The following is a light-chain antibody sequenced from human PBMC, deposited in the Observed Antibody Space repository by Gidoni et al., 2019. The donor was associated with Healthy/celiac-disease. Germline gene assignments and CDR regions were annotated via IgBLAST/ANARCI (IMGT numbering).Light chain of an antibody. V-gene: IGLV6-57*01. CDR3: QSYDSSINWV. CDR1: RGSIASNY. Sequence: NFMLTQPHSVSESPGTTVTISCTRSRGSIASNYVQWYQQRPGSSPTTVIYEDNQRPSGVPDRFSGSIDSSSNSASLTISGLKTEDEADYYCQSYDSSINWVFGGGTKLTVL. J-gene: IGLJ3*02. CDR2: EDN.